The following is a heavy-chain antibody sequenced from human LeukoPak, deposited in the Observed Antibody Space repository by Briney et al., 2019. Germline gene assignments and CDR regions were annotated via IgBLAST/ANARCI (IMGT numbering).Heavy chain of an antibody. D-gene: IGHD4-23*01. CDR3: ARDLKRSTVVTPVWYFDL. CDR2: ISAYNGNT. CDR1: GYTFTSYG. V-gene: IGHV1-18*01. J-gene: IGHJ2*01. Sequence: ASVKVSCKASGYTFTSYGISWVRQAPGQGLEWMGWISAYNGNTNYAQKLQGRVTMTTDTSTSTAYMELRSLRSDDTAVYYCARDLKRSTVVTPVWYFDLWGRGTLVTVSS.